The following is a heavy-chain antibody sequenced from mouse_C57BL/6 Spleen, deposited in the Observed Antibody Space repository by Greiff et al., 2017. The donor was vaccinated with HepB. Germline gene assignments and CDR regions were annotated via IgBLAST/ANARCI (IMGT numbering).Heavy chain of an antibody. V-gene: IGHV1-55*01. CDR1: GYTFTSYW. J-gene: IGHJ2*01. CDR2: IYPGSGST. CDR3: ARQATTVPFFDY. Sequence: QVQLQQSGAELVKPGASVKMSCKASGYTFTSYWITWVKQRPGQGLEWIGDIYPGSGSTNYNEKFKSKATLTVDTSSSTAYMQLSSLTSEDSAVYYCARQATTVPFFDYWGQGTTLTVSS. D-gene: IGHD1-1*01.